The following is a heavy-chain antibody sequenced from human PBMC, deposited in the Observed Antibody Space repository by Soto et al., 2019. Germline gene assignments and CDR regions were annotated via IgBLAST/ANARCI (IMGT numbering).Heavy chain of an antibody. V-gene: IGHV3-74*03. CDR3: ARGRQWIHPVDY. Sequence: QPGGSLRLSCAASGFTFSGYWMHWVRQAPGKGLGWVSRINSDGSDTKYADFVKGRFTISRDNARNTLYLQMNSLRAEDTAVYYCARGRQWIHPVDYWGQGTLVTVSS. D-gene: IGHD5-18*01. CDR1: GFTFSGYW. CDR2: INSDGSDT. J-gene: IGHJ4*01.